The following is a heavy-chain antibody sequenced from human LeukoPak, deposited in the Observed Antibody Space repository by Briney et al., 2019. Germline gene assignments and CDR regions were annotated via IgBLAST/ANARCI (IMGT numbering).Heavy chain of an antibody. J-gene: IGHJ5*02. D-gene: IGHD6-19*01. V-gene: IGHV4-59*08. CDR2: IYYSGST. Sequence: SETLSLTCTVSGGSISSYYWSWIRQPPGKGLEWIGYIYYSGSTNYNPSLKSRVTISIDTSKNQFSLELTSVIAADTAVYYCARTSGWYNCFDPWGQGTLVTVPS. CDR3: ARTSGWYNCFDP. CDR1: GGSISSYY.